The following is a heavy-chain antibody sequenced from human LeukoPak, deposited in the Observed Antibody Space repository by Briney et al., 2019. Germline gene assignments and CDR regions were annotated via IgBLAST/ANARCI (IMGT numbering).Heavy chain of an antibody. D-gene: IGHD3-3*01. J-gene: IGHJ3*02. Sequence: GESLKISCKGSGYSFPSYWIGWVRLMPGKGLDWMGIIYPGDSDTRYSPSFQGQVTMSADKSVSTAYLQWSSLKASDTAMYYCARPITIFGVVKGPFDIWGQGTTVTVSS. CDR3: ARPITIFGVVKGPFDI. V-gene: IGHV5-51*01. CDR2: IYPGDSDT. CDR1: GYSFPSYW.